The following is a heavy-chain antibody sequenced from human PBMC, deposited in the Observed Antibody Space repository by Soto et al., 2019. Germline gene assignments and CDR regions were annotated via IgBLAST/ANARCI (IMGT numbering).Heavy chain of an antibody. D-gene: IGHD5-12*01. CDR1: GFTVSSNY. Sequence: EVQLVESGGGLVQPGGSLRLSYVVSGFTVSSNYMSWVRQAPGKGLEWVSFIYSDGSTYYADSVKGRFTLSRLSSKNTLYLQMNSLRAEDTALYYCARVDRRGYSGYDPPPYYYYGMDLWGQGTTVTVSS. V-gene: IGHV3-53*04. CDR2: IYSDGST. CDR3: ARVDRRGYSGYDPPPYYYYGMDL. J-gene: IGHJ6*02.